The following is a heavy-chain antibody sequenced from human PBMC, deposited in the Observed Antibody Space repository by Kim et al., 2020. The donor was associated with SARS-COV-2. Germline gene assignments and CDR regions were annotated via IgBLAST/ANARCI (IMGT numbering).Heavy chain of an antibody. CDR1: GFTFSSYA. D-gene: IGHD3-3*01. CDR2: ISSNGGST. Sequence: GGSLRLSCAASGFTFSSYAMHWVRQAPGKGLEYVSVISSNGGSTYYANSVKGRFTISRDNSKNTLYLQMGSLRAEDMAVYYCARDIGGFWSGFDYYYGMGVWGQGTTVTVSS. CDR3: ARDIGGFWSGFDYYYGMGV. V-gene: IGHV3-64*01. J-gene: IGHJ6*02.